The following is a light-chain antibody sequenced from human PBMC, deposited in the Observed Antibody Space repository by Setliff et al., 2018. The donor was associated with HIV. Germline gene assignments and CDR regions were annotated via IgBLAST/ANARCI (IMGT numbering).Light chain of an antibody. CDR2: EVT. Sequence: SALTQPRSVSGSPGQSVTISCTGSSNDVGRYKYVSWYQQRPGKAPKTMIYEVTKRPSGVPDRFSGSRSGNTASLTISGLQAEDEADYYCCTYAGTSSLIFGGGTKVTVL. V-gene: IGLV2-11*01. CDR3: CTYAGTSSLI. CDR1: SNDVGRYKY. J-gene: IGLJ2*01.